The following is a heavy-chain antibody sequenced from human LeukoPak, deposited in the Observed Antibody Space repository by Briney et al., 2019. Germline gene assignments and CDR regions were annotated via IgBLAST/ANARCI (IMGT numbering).Heavy chain of an antibody. CDR2: IYYSGRT. CDR1: GGSISSYY. J-gene: IGHJ4*02. D-gene: IGHD4-17*01. Sequence: SETLSLTCTVSGGSISSYYWSWIRQPPGKGGEGIGYIYYSGRTKYNPSLKSRVTISVDTSKNQFSLKLSSVTAADTAVYYCARQADYGDYYVDYWGQGALVTVSS. CDR3: ARQADYGDYYVDY. V-gene: IGHV4-59*08.